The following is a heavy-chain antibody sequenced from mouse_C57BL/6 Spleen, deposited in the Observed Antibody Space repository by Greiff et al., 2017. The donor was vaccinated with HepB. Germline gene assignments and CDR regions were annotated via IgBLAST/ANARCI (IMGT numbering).Heavy chain of an antibody. D-gene: IGHD2-3*01. CDR2: INPNNGGT. J-gene: IGHJ4*01. CDR1: GYTFTDYN. V-gene: IGHV1-22*01. Sequence: EVKLQESGPELVKPGASVKMSCKASGYTFTDYNMHWVKQSHGKSLEWIGYINPNNGGTSYNQKFKGKATLTVNKSSSTAYMELRSLTSEDSAVYYCARGWLLRGYAMDYWGQGTSVTVSS. CDR3: ARGWLLRGYAMDY.